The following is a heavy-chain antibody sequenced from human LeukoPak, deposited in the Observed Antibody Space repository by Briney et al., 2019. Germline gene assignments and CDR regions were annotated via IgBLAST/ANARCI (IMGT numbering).Heavy chain of an antibody. CDR1: GGSISSSSYY. Sequence: PSETLSLTCTVSGGSISSSSYYWGWIRQPPGKGLEWIGSIYYSGSTYYNPSLKSRVTISVDTSKNQFSLNLSSVTAADTAVYYCATTISPSNYYFDFWGQGTLVTVSS. V-gene: IGHV4-39*07. J-gene: IGHJ4*02. CDR2: IYYSGST. D-gene: IGHD3-9*01. CDR3: ATTISPSNYYFDF.